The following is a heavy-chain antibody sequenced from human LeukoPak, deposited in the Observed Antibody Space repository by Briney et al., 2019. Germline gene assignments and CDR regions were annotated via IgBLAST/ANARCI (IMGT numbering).Heavy chain of an antibody. D-gene: IGHD3-22*01. CDR3: ARGADSSGYYSILYFDY. CDR1: GGSISSYY. Sequence: KPSETLSLTCTVSGGSISSYYWNWIRQPPGKGLEWIGYIYYSGSTNYNPSLKSRVTISVDTSKNQFSLKLSSVTAADTAVYYCARGADSSGYYSILYFDYWGQGTLVTVSS. J-gene: IGHJ4*02. V-gene: IGHV4-59*01. CDR2: IYYSGST.